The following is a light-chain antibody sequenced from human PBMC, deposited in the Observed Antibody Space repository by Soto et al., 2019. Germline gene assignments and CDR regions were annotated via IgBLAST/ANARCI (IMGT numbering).Light chain of an antibody. Sequence: EIVLTQSPATLSLSPGERATLSSRASQSVSSYLAWYQQKPGQAPRLLIYDASNRATGIPARFSGSGSGTDFTLTISSLEPEDFAVYYCQQRSNWPPLTFGPGTKVDI. V-gene: IGKV3-11*01. J-gene: IGKJ3*01. CDR3: QQRSNWPPLT. CDR2: DAS. CDR1: QSVSSY.